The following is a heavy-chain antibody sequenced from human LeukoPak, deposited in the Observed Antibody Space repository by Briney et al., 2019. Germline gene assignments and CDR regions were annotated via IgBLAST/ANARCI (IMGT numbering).Heavy chain of an antibody. D-gene: IGHD6-6*01. CDR3: ARAPRIIAARPEVFFFDW. CDR1: GGTFSSYA. V-gene: IGHV1-69*13. Sequence: SVKVSCKASGGTFSSYAISWVRQAPGQGLEWMGGIIPIFGTANYAQKFQGRVTITADESTSTAYMELSSLRSEDTAVYYCARAPRIIAARPEVFFFDWGGQGTLVPVS. J-gene: IGHJ4*02. CDR2: IIPIFGTA.